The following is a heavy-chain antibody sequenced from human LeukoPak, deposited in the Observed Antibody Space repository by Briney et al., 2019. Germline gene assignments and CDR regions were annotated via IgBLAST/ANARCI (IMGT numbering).Heavy chain of an antibody. CDR2: INAGNGNT. CDR3: ARSIGQLVLGYYSYGMDV. D-gene: IGHD6-13*01. J-gene: IGHJ6*02. Sequence: ASVNVSCKASGYTFTSYAMHWVRQAPGQGLEWMGWINAGNGNTKYSQKFQGRVTITRDTSASTAYMELSSLRSEDTAVYYCARSIGQLVLGYYSYGMDVWGQGTTVTVSS. CDR1: GYTFTSYA. V-gene: IGHV1-3*01.